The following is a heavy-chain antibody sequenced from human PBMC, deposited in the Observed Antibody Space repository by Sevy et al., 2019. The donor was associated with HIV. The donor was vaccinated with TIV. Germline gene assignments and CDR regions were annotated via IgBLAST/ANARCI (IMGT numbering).Heavy chain of an antibody. J-gene: IGHJ3*01. Sequence: SETLSLTCTVSGYSITSGYLWGWIRQPPGKGLEWIGSVDHTGNTYYNPSLKSRLTTSVDTSKNQFSLRPSSVTAADTAVYYCANFGRLLIINGDVFDVWGQGTMVTVSS. CDR2: VDHTGNT. V-gene: IGHV4-38-2*02. CDR1: GYSITSGYL. D-gene: IGHD3-9*01. CDR3: ANFGRLLIINGDVFDV.